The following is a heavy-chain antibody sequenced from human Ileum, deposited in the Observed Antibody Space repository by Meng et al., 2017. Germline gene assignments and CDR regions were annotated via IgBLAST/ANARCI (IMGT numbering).Heavy chain of an antibody. V-gene: IGHV4-30-4*01. J-gene: IGHJ5*02. Sequence: VQLQESGPGLVKSSQTLSLTCTVSGGSISSGDYYWSWIRQPPGKGLEWIGYIVDTGPPSYSPPLRSRLSISMDTSKNQFSLRLTSVSAADTAVYYCAASLDGNRFDPWGQGTLVTVSS. CDR3: AASLDGNRFDP. CDR1: GGSISSGDYY. D-gene: IGHD1-26*01. CDR2: IVDTGPP.